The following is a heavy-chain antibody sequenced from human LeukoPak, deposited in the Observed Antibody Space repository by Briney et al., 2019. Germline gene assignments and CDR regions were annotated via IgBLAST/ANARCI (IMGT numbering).Heavy chain of an antibody. J-gene: IGHJ4*02. CDR3: ARDRYCSSTSCYWRDYFDY. Sequence: SQTLSLTCATSGDSVSSNSAAWNWIRQSPSRGLEWLGRTYYRSKWYNDYAVSVKSRITINPDTSKNQFSLQLDSVTPEDTAVYYCARDRYCSSTSCYWRDYFDYWGQGTLVTVSS. CDR2: TYYRSKWYN. D-gene: IGHD2-2*01. CDR1: GDSVSSNSAA. V-gene: IGHV6-1*01.